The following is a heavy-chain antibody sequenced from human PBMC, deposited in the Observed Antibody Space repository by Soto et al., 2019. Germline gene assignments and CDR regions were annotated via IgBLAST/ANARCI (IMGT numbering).Heavy chain of an antibody. CDR1: GFTFSNYA. CDR2: ISGNGDNT. V-gene: IGHV3-23*01. Sequence: PGGSLRLSCAASGFTFSNYAMSWVRQAPGKGLEWVSAISGNGDNTVYAASVKGRFTISRDNSKNTMSLQMNSLRAEDTAVYYCASRYSSTWYYFGYWGQGTXVTVSS. D-gene: IGHD6-13*01. J-gene: IGHJ4*02. CDR3: ASRYSSTWYYFGY.